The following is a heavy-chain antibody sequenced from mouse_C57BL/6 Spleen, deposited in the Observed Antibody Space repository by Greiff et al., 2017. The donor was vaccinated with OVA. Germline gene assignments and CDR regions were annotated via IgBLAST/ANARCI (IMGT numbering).Heavy chain of an antibody. J-gene: IGHJ4*01. CDR3: TYYKEAMDY. D-gene: IGHD2-12*01. CDR2: INPANGET. V-gene: IGHV14-4*01. CDR1: GFNFNDDD. Sequence: VQLKQSGAELVRPGASVKLSCTASGFNFNDDDMYWVRQRPEKGLEWVGWINPANGETEYASNFQGKATITADTPSNTAYLQLSSLTSEDTAVYYCTYYKEAMDYWGQGTSVTVSS.